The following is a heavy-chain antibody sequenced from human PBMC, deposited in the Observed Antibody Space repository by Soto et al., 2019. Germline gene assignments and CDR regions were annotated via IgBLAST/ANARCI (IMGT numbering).Heavy chain of an antibody. CDR2: ISWDGEE. V-gene: IGHV2-5*02. CDR1: GFSLNTRGVG. Sequence: SGPTLVNPTQTLTLTCTFSGFSLNTRGVGVGWIRQPPGKALEWLALISWDGEERYSPSLKSRLTITKDTSKNQVVLRMTNMAAADTGTYYCARSGDYYDSSGYINFWAQGTRVTVSS. J-gene: IGHJ4*01. CDR3: ARSGDYYDSSGYINF. D-gene: IGHD3-22*01.